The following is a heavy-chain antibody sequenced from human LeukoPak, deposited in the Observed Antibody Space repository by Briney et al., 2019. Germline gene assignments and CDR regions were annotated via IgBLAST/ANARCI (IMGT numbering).Heavy chain of an antibody. D-gene: IGHD3-22*01. J-gene: IGHJ4*02. CDR1: GGSISSYY. V-gene: IGHV4-59*08. CDR3: ASQGRDPSEYYYDSSGYYPFDY. CDR2: IYYSGST. Sequence: PSETLSLTCTVSGGSISSYYWSWIRQPPGKGLEWIGYIYYSGSTYYNPSLKSRVTISVDTSKNQFSLKLSSVTAADTAVYYCASQGRDPSEYYYDSSGYYPFDYWGQGTLVTVSS.